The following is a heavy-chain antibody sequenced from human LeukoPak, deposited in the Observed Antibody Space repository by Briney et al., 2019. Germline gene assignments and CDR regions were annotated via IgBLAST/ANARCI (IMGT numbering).Heavy chain of an antibody. D-gene: IGHD6-13*01. CDR1: GYTFTSYG. CDR3: ARVKEDSSSWYLAPNFDY. V-gene: IGHV1-18*04. J-gene: IGHJ4*02. CDR2: ISACNGNT. Sequence: GASVKVSCKASGYTFTSYGISWVRQAPGQGLEWMGWISACNGNTNYAQKLQGRVTMTTDTSTSTAYMELRSLRSDDTAVYYCARVKEDSSSWYLAPNFDYWGQGTLVTVSS.